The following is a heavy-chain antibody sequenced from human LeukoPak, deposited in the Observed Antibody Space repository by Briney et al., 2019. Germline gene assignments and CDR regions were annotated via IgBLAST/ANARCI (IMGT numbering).Heavy chain of an antibody. Sequence: SVKVSCKASGGTFSSYAISWVRQAPGQGLEWMGGIIPIFGTANYAQKFQGRVTITADESTSTAYMELSSLRSEDTAVYYCARVQAGSITIFGVVPRYMDVWGKGTTVTVSS. D-gene: IGHD3-3*01. CDR1: GGTFSSYA. CDR3: ARVQAGSITIFGVVPRYMDV. V-gene: IGHV1-69*13. CDR2: IIPIFGTA. J-gene: IGHJ6*03.